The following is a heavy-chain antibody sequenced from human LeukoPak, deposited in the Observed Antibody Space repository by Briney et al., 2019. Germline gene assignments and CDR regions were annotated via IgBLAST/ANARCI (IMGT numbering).Heavy chain of an antibody. CDR2: IYTSWST. D-gene: IGHD3-22*01. CDR1: GGSISSYY. Sequence: SETLSLTCTVSGGSISSYYWSWIRQPAGKGLEWIGRIYTSWSTNYNPSLKSRVTMSVDTSKNQFSLKLSSVTAADTAVYYCARARYYYDSSGSHFDYWGQGTLVTVSS. J-gene: IGHJ4*02. CDR3: ARARYYYDSSGSHFDY. V-gene: IGHV4-4*07.